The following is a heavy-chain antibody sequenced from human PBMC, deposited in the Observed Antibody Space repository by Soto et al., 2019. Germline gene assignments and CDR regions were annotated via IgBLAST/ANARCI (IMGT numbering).Heavy chain of an antibody. J-gene: IGHJ6*03. CDR2: IYYSGST. CDR3: ARLGMVRGVIHYYYYMDV. CDR1: GGSISSSSYY. D-gene: IGHD3-10*01. V-gene: IGHV4-39*01. Sequence: PSETLSLTCTVSGGSISSSSYYWGWIRQPPGKGLEWIGSIYYSGSTYYNPSLKSRVTISVDTSKNQFSLKLSSVTAADTAVYYCARLGMVRGVIHYYYYMDVWGKGTTVTVSS.